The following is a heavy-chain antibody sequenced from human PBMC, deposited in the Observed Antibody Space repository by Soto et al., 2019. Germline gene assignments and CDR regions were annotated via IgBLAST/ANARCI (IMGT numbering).Heavy chain of an antibody. CDR1: GYTFTKFH. CDR2: IAPSGGST. V-gene: IGHV1-46*01. D-gene: IGHD2-21*01. J-gene: IGHJ4*02. Sequence: ASVKVSCKASGYTFTKFHLHWVRLAPGQGLEWMGMIAPSGGSTSYAQKFQGRVTMTRDTSTSTVYMELSSLRSEDTAVYYCARGAIAMYYFDHCALGTLVTGSS. CDR3: ARGAIAMYYFDH.